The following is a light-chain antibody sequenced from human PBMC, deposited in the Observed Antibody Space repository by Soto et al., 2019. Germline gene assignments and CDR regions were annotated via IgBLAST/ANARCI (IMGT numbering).Light chain of an antibody. J-gene: IGKJ5*01. CDR2: DAS. CDR3: QQSYGTPIT. CDR1: QSISGR. V-gene: IGKV1-5*01. Sequence: DIQMTQSPSTLSASVGDRVTITCRASQSISGRLAWYQQKPGKAPKLLIYDASSLESGVPSRFSGSGSGTDFTLTITSLQPEDFATYYCQQSYGTPITFGQGTRLEIK.